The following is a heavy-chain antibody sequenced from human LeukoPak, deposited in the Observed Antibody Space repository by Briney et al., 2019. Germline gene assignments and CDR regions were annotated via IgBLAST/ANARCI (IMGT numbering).Heavy chain of an antibody. V-gene: IGHV3-21*01. CDR1: GFTFSSYS. CDR2: ISGSSSYI. CDR3: ASSSYYYDSSGYPY. J-gene: IGHJ4*02. D-gene: IGHD3-22*01. Sequence: GGSLRLSCAASGFTFSSYSMNWVRQAPGKGLEWVSSISGSSSYIYYADSVKGRFTISRDNAKNSLYLQMNSLRAEDTAVYYCASSSYYYDSSGYPYWGQGTLVTVSS.